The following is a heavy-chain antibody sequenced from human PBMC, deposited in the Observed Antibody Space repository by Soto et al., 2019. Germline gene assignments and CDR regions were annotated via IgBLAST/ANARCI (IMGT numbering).Heavy chain of an antibody. Sequence: GGSLRLSCAASGFTFSSYAMSWVRQAPGKGLEWVSAISGSGGSTYYADSVKGRFTISRDNSKNTLYLQMNSLRAEDTAVHYCGRRLGCDFWSGSHGDVYYVYGMDVWGQGTTVDVSS. CDR1: GFTFSSYA. V-gene: IGHV3-23*01. CDR3: GRRLGCDFWSGSHGDVYYVYGMDV. J-gene: IGHJ6*02. D-gene: IGHD3-3*01. CDR2: ISGSGGST.